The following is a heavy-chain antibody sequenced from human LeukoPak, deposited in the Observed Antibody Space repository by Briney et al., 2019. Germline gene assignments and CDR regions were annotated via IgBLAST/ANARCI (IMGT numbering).Heavy chain of an antibody. CDR2: ISWNSGGI. Sequence: GGSLRLSCAASGFTFDDYAMHWVRQAPGKGLEWVSGISWNSGGIGYADSVKGRFTISRDNAKNSLYLQMNSLRAEDTAVYYCAREDSSGYYFDYWGQGTLVTVSS. J-gene: IGHJ4*02. V-gene: IGHV3-9*01. CDR1: GFTFDDYA. D-gene: IGHD3-22*01. CDR3: AREDSSGYYFDY.